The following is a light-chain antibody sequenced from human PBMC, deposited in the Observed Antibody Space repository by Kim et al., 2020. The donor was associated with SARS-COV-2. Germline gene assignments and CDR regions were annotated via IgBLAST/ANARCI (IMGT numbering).Light chain of an antibody. V-gene: IGLV2-14*02. CDR3: SSYTRSRTLL. Sequence: VSGSPGQSITISCTGTTTDHVSWYQQHPGKAPKIMIYDVYKWPSGVSHRFSGSKSDNTASLTISGLQADDEADYYCSSYTRSRTLLFGGGTKVTVL. CDR1: TTDH. J-gene: IGLJ2*01. CDR2: DVY.